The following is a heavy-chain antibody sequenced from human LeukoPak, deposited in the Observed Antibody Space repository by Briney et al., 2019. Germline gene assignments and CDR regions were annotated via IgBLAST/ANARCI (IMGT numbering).Heavy chain of an antibody. J-gene: IGHJ6*02. Sequence: PGGSLRLSCAASGFTFSSYAMSWVRQAPGKGLEWVSAISGSGGSTYYADSVKGRFTISRDNSKNTLYLQMNSLRAEDTAVYCCAKDYLRGYYYGMDVWGQGTTVTVSS. CDR1: GFTFSSYA. CDR2: ISGSGGST. CDR3: AKDYLRGYYYGMDV. V-gene: IGHV3-23*01.